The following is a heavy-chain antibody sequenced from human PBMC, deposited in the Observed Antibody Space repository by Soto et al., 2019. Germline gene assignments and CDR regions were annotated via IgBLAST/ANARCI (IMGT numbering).Heavy chain of an antibody. Sequence: QEQLVQSGAEVKKPGSSVKVSCKASGGSFSTFAISWVRQAPGQGLEWMGGIIPIFNTAKYTQKFQGRVTIIADESTSTAYMELSSLRSEDTAVYYCARDHPLARGNNWFDPWGQGTLVTVSS. J-gene: IGHJ5*02. CDR3: ARDHPLARGNNWFDP. D-gene: IGHD5-12*01. CDR1: GGSFSTFA. V-gene: IGHV1-69*01. CDR2: IIPIFNTA.